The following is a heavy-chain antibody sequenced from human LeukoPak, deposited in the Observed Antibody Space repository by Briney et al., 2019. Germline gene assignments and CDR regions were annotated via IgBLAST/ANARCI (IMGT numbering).Heavy chain of an antibody. V-gene: IGHV3-74*01. CDR2: INTDGSST. CDR3: ARDSDYEIVDP. J-gene: IGHJ5*02. D-gene: IGHD5-12*01. Sequence: GSLRLSCAASGFTFSSYAMHWVRQAPGKGLVWVSHINTDGSSTSYADSVKGRFTISRDNAKNTLYLQMNSLRAEDTAVYYCARDSDYEIVDPWGQGTLVTVSS. CDR1: GFTFSSYA.